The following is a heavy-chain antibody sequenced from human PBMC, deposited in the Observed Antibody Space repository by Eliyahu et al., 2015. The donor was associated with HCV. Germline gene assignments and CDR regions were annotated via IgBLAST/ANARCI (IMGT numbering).Heavy chain of an antibody. J-gene: IGHJ4*02. CDR1: GFPFXDYA. CDR3: AKDIYGDYVADYFDY. D-gene: IGHD4-17*01. V-gene: IGHV3-9*01. CDR2: IGWNSGSI. Sequence: EVQLVESGGGLVQPGRSLRLSCAASGFPFXDYAMPWVRQVPGKGLEWXSGIGWNSGSIGYADSVKGRFTISRDNAKNSLYLQMHSLRADDTALYYCAKDIYGDYVADYFDYWGQGTLVTVSS.